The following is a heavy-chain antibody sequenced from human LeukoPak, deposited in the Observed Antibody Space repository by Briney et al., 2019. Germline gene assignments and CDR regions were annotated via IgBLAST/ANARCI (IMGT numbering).Heavy chain of an antibody. J-gene: IGHJ4*02. D-gene: IGHD3-3*01. Sequence: SETLSLSCTVSGGSISSGSYYWSWIRQPAGKGLVWIGRIYTSGSTNYNPSLKSRVTISVDTSKNQFSLKLSSVTAADTAVYYCASGGYTIFGVVPGYYFDYWGQGTLVTVSS. CDR1: GGSISSGSYY. CDR2: IYTSGST. CDR3: ASGGYTIFGVVPGYYFDY. V-gene: IGHV4-61*02.